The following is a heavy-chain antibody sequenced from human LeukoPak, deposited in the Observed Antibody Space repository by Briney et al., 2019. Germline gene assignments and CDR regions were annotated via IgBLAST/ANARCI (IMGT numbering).Heavy chain of an antibody. CDR1: GYTFTSYA. CDR2: INTNTGNP. Sequence: ASVKVSCKASGYTFTSYAMNWVRQAPGQGLEWMGWINTNTGNPTYAQGFTGRFVFSLDTSVSTAYLQISSLKAEDTAVYYCARAEPPFWSGPDRPGEDYYYYYGMDVWGQGTTVTVSS. CDR3: ARAEPPFWSGPDRPGEDYYYYYGMDV. V-gene: IGHV7-4-1*02. D-gene: IGHD3-3*01. J-gene: IGHJ6*02.